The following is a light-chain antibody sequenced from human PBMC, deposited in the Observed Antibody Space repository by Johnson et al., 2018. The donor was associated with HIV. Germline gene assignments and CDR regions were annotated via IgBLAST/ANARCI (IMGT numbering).Light chain of an antibody. CDR1: VSNIESYF. Sequence: QPVLTQPPSVSAAPGQTVNISCSGNVSNIESYFVSWYQQLPGAAPTLLIYENNKRPSGIPDRFSGSKSGPSATLGITGLQTGDEADYYCGTWDDRLGVFVFASETKVTVL. CDR2: ENN. V-gene: IGLV1-51*02. CDR3: GTWDDRLGVFV. J-gene: IGLJ1*01.